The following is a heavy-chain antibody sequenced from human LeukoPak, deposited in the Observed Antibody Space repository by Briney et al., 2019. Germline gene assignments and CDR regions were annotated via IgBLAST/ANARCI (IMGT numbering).Heavy chain of an antibody. CDR2: ISYDGSNE. CDR3: TKEGYYGSGSFPDY. CDR1: GFTFSNAW. J-gene: IGHJ4*02. Sequence: GGSLRLSCAASGFTFSNAWMSWVRQAPGKGLEWAAVISYDGSNEYYADSVKGRFTVSRDNSKNTVYLQMNSLRPEDTAVYYCTKEGYYGSGSFPDYWGQGTLVTVSS. V-gene: IGHV3-30*18. D-gene: IGHD3-10*01.